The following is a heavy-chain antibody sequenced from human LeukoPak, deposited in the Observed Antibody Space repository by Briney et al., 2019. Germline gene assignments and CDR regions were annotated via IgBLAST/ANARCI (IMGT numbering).Heavy chain of an antibody. Sequence: PWETLSLTCTVSGASISRQFWSWIRQPPGKRPEYIGYMSYSGNTNYNPSLKSRVTISLDTSKNQSSLKLSSLTAADTAVYYCARFSSGSNWFDAWGQGTLVTVSS. V-gene: IGHV4-59*11. J-gene: IGHJ5*02. CDR1: GASISRQF. CDR3: ARFSSGSNWFDA. D-gene: IGHD2-8*01. CDR2: MSYSGNT.